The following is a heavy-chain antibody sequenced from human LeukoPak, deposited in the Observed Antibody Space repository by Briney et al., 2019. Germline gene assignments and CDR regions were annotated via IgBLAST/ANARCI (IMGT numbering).Heavy chain of an antibody. D-gene: IGHD1-1*01. CDR3: AREAETTLNWFDP. Sequence: ASVKVSCKASGYTSTEYYMHWVRQAPGQGLEWMGWINPNSGGTKFAQKFQGRVTMTRDTSISTAYMELSRLRSDDTAVYYCAREAETTLNWFDPWGQGTLVTVSS. CDR2: INPNSGGT. V-gene: IGHV1-2*02. J-gene: IGHJ5*02. CDR1: GYTSTEYY.